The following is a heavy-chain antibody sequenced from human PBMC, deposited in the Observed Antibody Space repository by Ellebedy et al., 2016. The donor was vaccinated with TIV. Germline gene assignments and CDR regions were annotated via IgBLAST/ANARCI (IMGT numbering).Heavy chain of an antibody. V-gene: IGHV1-46*01. CDR2: IHPSGGRT. CDR3: ARDSERGDDGWFDP. D-gene: IGHD4-17*01. CDR1: GYSFTSYY. J-gene: IGHJ5*02. Sequence: ASVKVSXXTSGYSFTSYYMHWVRHAPGQGLEWMGLIHPSGGRTSYAQKFQGRAILTRDTSTRTFSMELYSLRSEDTAVYYCARDSERGDDGWFDPWGQGTLVTVSS.